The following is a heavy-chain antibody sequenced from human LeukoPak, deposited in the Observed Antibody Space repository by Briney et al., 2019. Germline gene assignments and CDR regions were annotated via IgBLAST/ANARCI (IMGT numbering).Heavy chain of an antibody. J-gene: IGHJ4*02. D-gene: IGHD4-17*01. CDR1: GFTFSSYA. Sequence: LGGSLRLSCAASGFTFSSYAMSWVRQAPGKGLEWVSAISGSGGSTYYADFVKGRFTISRDNSKNTLYLQMNSLRAEDTAVYYCAKEGDYGDYQIPYWGQGTLATVSS. CDR3: AKEGDYGDYQIPY. V-gene: IGHV3-23*01. CDR2: ISGSGGST.